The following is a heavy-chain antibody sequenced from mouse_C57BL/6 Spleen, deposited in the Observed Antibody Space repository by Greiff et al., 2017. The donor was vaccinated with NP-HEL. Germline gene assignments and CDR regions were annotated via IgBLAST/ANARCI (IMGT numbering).Heavy chain of an antibody. V-gene: IGHV5-4*01. J-gene: IGHJ3*01. CDR3: ARGYDGFAY. CDR1: GFTFSSYA. Sequence: EVQGVESGGGLVKPGGSLKLSCAASGFTFSSYAMSWVRQTPEKRLEWVATISAGGSYTYYPDNVKGRFTISRDNAKNNLYLQMGHLKSEDTAMYYCARGYDGFAYWGQGTLVTVSA. CDR2: ISAGGSYT. D-gene: IGHD2-2*01.